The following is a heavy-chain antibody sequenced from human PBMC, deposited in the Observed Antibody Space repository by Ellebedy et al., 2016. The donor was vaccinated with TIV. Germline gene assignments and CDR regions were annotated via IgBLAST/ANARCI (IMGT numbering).Heavy chain of an antibody. Sequence: AASVKVSCKASGYTFTRYYMHWVRQAPGQGLEWMGIVTPSGGSTSYAQKLQGRVTMTRDTSTSTVYMELSSLRSEDTAVYYCARDDLEDFWSGYPDYWGQGTLVTVSS. V-gene: IGHV1-46*04. CDR2: VTPSGGST. CDR1: GYTFTRYY. J-gene: IGHJ4*02. D-gene: IGHD3-3*01. CDR3: ARDDLEDFWSGYPDY.